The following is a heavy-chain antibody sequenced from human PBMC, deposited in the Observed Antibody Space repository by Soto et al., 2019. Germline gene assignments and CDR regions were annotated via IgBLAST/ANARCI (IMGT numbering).Heavy chain of an antibody. Sequence: ETLSLTCTVSGGSISSYYWSWIRPPPGKGLEWIGYIPSRGRPFYNPSLTSRGTISADTSKNQLSLQLTSVTAADTAVYYCARDTYSGYDFGLWGQGTLVTVSS. CDR3: ARDTYSGYDFGL. D-gene: IGHD5-12*01. V-gene: IGHV4-59*12. CDR2: IPSRGRP. CDR1: GGSISSYY. J-gene: IGHJ5*02.